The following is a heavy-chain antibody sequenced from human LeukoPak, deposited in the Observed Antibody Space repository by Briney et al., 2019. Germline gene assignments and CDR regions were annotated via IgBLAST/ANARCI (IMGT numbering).Heavy chain of an antibody. J-gene: IGHJ4*02. CDR3: AKNAWYCLDY. Sequence: SETLSLTCTVSGDSISNNIWWSWVRQPPGKGLEWIGEIFHSGSTNYNPSLKSRVTISLDKSKNQVALRVESLTAADTAVYYCAKNAWYCLDYWGQGTLVTVSS. CDR2: IFHSGST. CDR1: GDSISNNIW. D-gene: IGHD6-13*01. V-gene: IGHV4-4*02.